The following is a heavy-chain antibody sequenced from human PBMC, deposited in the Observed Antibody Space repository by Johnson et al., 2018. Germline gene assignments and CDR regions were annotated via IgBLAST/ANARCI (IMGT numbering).Heavy chain of an antibody. CDR1: GFTFSNYG. D-gene: IGHD3-22*01. CDR2: ISYDGSNK. CDR3: AKDNGPTMIRCFQH. V-gene: IGHV3-30*18. Sequence: QVQLGEAGGGVVQPRRSLRLSCAASGFTFSNYGMHWVRQAPGKGLEWVTVISYDGSNKQYADSVKGRFTISRDNSKNTLYLQMNSLRVEDTAVYYCAKDNGPTMIRCFQHWGQGTLVTVSS. J-gene: IGHJ1*01.